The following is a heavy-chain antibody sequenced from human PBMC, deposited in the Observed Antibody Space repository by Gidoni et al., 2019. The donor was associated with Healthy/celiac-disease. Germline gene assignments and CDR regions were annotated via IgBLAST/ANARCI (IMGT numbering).Heavy chain of an antibody. Sequence: QVQLVQSGAEVKKPGSSVKVSCKASGGTFSSYAISWVRQAPGQGLEWMGGIIPIFGTANDAQKFQGRVTITADESTSTAYMELSSLRSEDTAVYYCARDRSGYYGSGSGTFDYWGQGTLVTVSS. CDR1: GGTFSSYA. D-gene: IGHD3-10*01. CDR2: IIPIFGTA. J-gene: IGHJ4*02. V-gene: IGHV1-69*01. CDR3: ARDRSGYYGSGSGTFDY.